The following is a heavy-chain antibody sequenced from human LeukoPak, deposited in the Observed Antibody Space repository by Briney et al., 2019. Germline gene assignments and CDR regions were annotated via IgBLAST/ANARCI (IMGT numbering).Heavy chain of an antibody. CDR1: GFTFSSYW. V-gene: IGHV3-7*01. CDR3: ARDKGQCGGGDCHFYYYYGMDV. D-gene: IGHD2-21*02. CDR2: IKQDGSEK. J-gene: IGHJ6*02. Sequence: GGSLRLSCAASGFTFSSYWMSWVRQAPGKGLEWVANIKQDGSEKYYVDSVKGRFTISRDNAKNSLYLQMNSLRAEDTAVYYCARDKGQCGGGDCHFYYYYGMDVWGQGTTVTVSS.